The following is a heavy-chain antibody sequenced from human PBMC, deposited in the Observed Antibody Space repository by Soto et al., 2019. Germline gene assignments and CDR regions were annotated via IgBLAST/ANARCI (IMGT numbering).Heavy chain of an antibody. CDR2: IYPGDAET. D-gene: IGHD1-26*01. Sequence: PGESLKISCKCSGYSFTSYWIAWVRQMPGKGLEWMGIIYPGDAETRYSPSSQGQVTISADKSISTAYLQCSSLKASDAGMYYCARGNSDFFDYWGQGTLVTVSS. CDR1: GYSFTSYW. CDR3: ARGNSDFFDY. V-gene: IGHV5-51*01. J-gene: IGHJ4*02.